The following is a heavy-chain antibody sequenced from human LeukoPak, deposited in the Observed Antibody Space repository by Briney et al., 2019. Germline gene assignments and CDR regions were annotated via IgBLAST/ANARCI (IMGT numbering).Heavy chain of an antibody. CDR3: TRTIKRATIVPTRSLTKGAFDI. V-gene: IGHV3-21*01. CDR2: ISSSSSYI. CDR1: GFTFSSYI. D-gene: IGHD5-12*01. Sequence: GGSLRLSCAASGFTFSSYIMNWVRQAAGKGVEWVSSISSSSSYIYYADSVKGRFTISRDNAKNSLYLQMNSLRAEDTALSYCTRTIKRATIVPTRSLTKGAFDIWGQGTTVTVSS. J-gene: IGHJ3*02.